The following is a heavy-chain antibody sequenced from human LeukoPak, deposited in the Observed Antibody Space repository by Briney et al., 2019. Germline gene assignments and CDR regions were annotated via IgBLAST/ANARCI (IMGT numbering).Heavy chain of an antibody. J-gene: IGHJ4*02. D-gene: IGHD5-18*01. Sequence: SETLSLTCTVSGGSISSSSYYWGWIRQPPGKGLEWIGSIYYSGSTYYNPSLKSRVTISVDTSKNQFSLKLSSVTAADTAVYYCANTGVVDTAMENWGQGTLVTVSS. V-gene: IGHV4-39*01. CDR2: IYYSGST. CDR1: GGSISSSSYY. CDR3: ANTGVVDTAMEN.